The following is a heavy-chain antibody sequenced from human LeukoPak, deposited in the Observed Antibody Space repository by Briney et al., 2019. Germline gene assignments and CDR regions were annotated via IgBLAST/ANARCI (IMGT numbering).Heavy chain of an antibody. CDR1: GYSFTNYW. Sequence: GESLKISCKGYGYSFTNYWIGWVRQMPGKGLEWMGIIYPGDSDTRYSPSFQGQVTISADKSISTAYLQWSSLKASDTAMYYCARHRGIAARPSYFDYWGQGTLVTVSS. CDR3: ARHRGIAARPSYFDY. J-gene: IGHJ4*02. CDR2: IYPGDSDT. D-gene: IGHD6-6*01. V-gene: IGHV5-51*01.